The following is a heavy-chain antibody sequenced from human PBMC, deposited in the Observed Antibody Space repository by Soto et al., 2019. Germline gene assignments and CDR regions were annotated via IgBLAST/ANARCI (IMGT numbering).Heavy chain of an antibody. J-gene: IGHJ3*02. CDR3: AKVKARSSGWYGAFDI. CDR2: ISGSGGST. Sequence: GGSLRLSCAASGFTFSSYAMSWVRQAPGKGQEWVSAISGSGGSTYYADAVKGRFTISRDNSKNTLYLQMNSLRAEDTAVYYCAKVKARSSGWYGAFDIWGQGTMVTVSS. CDR1: GFTFSSYA. V-gene: IGHV3-23*01. D-gene: IGHD6-19*01.